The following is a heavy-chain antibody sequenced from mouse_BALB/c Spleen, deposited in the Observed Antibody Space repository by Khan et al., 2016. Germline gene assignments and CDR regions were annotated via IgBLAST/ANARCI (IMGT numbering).Heavy chain of an antibody. Sequence: QVQLKQSGAELVRPGSSVKISCKASGYAFSGYWMNWVKQRPGQGLEWIGQIYPGDGATNYNGKFKGKATLTADKSSSTAYMQLSSLTSEDSAVYFCARGTPFAYWGQGTLVTVSA. V-gene: IGHV1-80*01. J-gene: IGHJ3*01. D-gene: IGHD2-14*01. CDR3: ARGTPFAY. CDR1: GYAFSGYW. CDR2: IYPGDGAT.